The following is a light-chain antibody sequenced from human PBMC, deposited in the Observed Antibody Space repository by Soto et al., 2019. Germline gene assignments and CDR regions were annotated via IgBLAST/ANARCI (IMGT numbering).Light chain of an antibody. CDR1: SSDVGYYNR. CDR3: SLYTSSTFYV. Sequence: QSALTQPPSVSGSPGQSVTISCTGTSSDVGYYNRVSWYQQPPGTASKLLIYEVSNRPSGVPDRFSGSKSGNTASLTISGLQAEDEADYYCSLYTSSTFYVFGTGTKLTVL. CDR2: EVS. J-gene: IGLJ1*01. V-gene: IGLV2-18*01.